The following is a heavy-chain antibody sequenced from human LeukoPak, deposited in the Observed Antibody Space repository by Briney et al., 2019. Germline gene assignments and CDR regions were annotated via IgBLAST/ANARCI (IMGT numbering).Heavy chain of an antibody. V-gene: IGHV3-7*01. J-gene: IGHJ4*02. D-gene: IGHD3-10*01. CDR1: GFIFSTYW. CDR3: ARVFYGSGSYPFDY. Sequence: GGSLRLSCAASGFIFSTYWMSWVRQAPGKGLEWVANIKQDGSEKYYVDSVKGRFTISRDNAKNSLDLQMNSLRAEDTAVYYCARVFYGSGSYPFDYWGQGTLVTVSS. CDR2: IKQDGSEK.